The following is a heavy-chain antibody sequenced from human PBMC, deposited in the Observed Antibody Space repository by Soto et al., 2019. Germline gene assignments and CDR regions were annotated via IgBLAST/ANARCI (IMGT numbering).Heavy chain of an antibody. CDR1: GGSISSYY. Sequence: QVQLQESGPGLVKPSETLSLTCTVSGGSISSYYWSWIRQPPEKGLEWIRYIYYSGSTNNNPSLKSRVTISVDTSKNQFSLKLRSVTAADTAVYYCARRDSGYDSLDAFDIWGQGTMVTVSS. J-gene: IGHJ3*02. V-gene: IGHV4-59*08. CDR3: ARRDSGYDSLDAFDI. D-gene: IGHD5-12*01. CDR2: IYYSGST.